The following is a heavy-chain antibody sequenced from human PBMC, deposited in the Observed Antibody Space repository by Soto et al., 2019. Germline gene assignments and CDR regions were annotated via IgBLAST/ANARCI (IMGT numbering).Heavy chain of an antibody. Sequence: QVQLQESGPGLVKPSETLSLTCTVSGGSISGYYWSWIRQPPGKGLEWIGYVYYIGSTNYNPSLKSRVTISVDTAKNQFSLELNSVTAAYTAVYYCARGRQWLDDWGQGTLVTVSS. CDR2: VYYIGST. CDR1: GGSISGYY. J-gene: IGHJ4*02. V-gene: IGHV4-59*01. CDR3: ARGRQWLDD. D-gene: IGHD6-19*01.